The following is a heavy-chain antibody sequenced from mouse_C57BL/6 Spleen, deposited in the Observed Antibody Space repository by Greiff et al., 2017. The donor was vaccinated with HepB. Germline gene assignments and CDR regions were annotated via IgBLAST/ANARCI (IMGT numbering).Heavy chain of an antibody. CDR2: IYPGDGDT. CDR3: ARSFITTVMDY. CDR1: GYAFSSSW. D-gene: IGHD1-1*01. J-gene: IGHJ4*01. Sequence: VKLQESGPELVKPGASVKISCKASGYAFSSSWMNWVKQRPGKGLEWIGRIYPGDGDTNYNGKFKGKATLTADKSSSTAYMQLSSLTSEDSAVYFCARSFITTVMDYWGQGTSVTVSS. V-gene: IGHV1-82*01.